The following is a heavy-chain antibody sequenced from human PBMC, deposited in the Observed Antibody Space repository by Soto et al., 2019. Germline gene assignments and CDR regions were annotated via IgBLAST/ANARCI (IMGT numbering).Heavy chain of an antibody. CDR3: SRERGITLLGPALGGRFDGMDV. V-gene: IGHV3-48*02. Sequence: EVQLVESGGGLVQPGGSLRLSCAASGFTFSSYSMNWVHQAPGKGLEWVSYISSSSSSIYYADSVKGRFTISRDKAKNSMYMQMNSLRDEDTAVYYCSRERGITLLGPALGGRFDGMDVWGQGTTVTVSS. CDR2: ISSSSSSI. J-gene: IGHJ6*02. CDR1: GFTFSSYS. D-gene: IGHD3-3*01.